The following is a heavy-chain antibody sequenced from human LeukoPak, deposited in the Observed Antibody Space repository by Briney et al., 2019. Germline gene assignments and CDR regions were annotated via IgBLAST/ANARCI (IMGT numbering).Heavy chain of an antibody. CDR2: IYYSGST. CDR3: ARAGYAISQGYFDY. D-gene: IGHD2-2*01. J-gene: IGHJ4*02. Sequence: SQTLSLTCTVSGGSISSGSYSWSWIRQPPGKGLEWIGYIYYSGSTNYNPSLKSRVTISVDTSKNQFSLKLSSVTAADTAVYYCARAGYAISQGYFDYWGQGTLVTVSS. V-gene: IGHV4-61*01. CDR1: GGSISSGSYS.